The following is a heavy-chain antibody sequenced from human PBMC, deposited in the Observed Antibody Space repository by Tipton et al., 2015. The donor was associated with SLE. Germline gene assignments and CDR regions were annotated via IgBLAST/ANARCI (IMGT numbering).Heavy chain of an antibody. Sequence: TLSLTCTVSGGSISSGSYYWRWIRQPAGKGLECIGHVYSSGITNYNPSLESRVTISVDTSKNQFSLKLSSVTAADTAVYYCATTTIEHRPGYFDFWGQGALVTVSS. D-gene: IGHD1-14*01. CDR2: VYSSGIT. V-gene: IGHV4-61*09. CDR1: GGSISSGSYY. CDR3: ATTTIEHRPGYFDF. J-gene: IGHJ4*02.